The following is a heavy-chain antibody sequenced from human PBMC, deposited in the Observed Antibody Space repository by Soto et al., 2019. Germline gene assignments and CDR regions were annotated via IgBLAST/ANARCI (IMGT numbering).Heavy chain of an antibody. D-gene: IGHD5-12*01. Sequence: QVQLQESGPGLVKPSETLSLTCTVSGGSISSYYWSWIRQPPGKGLEWIGYIYYSGSTNYNPSLKSRVTISVDTSKNQFSLKLSSVTAADTAVYYCARGDIVATIHFDYWGQGTLVTVSS. CDR3: ARGDIVATIHFDY. J-gene: IGHJ4*02. CDR2: IYYSGST. V-gene: IGHV4-59*01. CDR1: GGSISSYY.